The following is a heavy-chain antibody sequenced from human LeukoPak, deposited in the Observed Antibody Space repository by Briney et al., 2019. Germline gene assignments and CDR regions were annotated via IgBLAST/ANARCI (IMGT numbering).Heavy chain of an antibody. V-gene: IGHV1-2*02. CDR1: GYTFTAYY. CDR3: TRAPMF. D-gene: IGHD3-10*02. J-gene: IGHJ4*02. CDR2: INPKSGGT. Sequence: ASVKVSCKASGYTFTAYYMHWVRQAPGQGLEWMGCINPKSGGTIYAQKFQGRVTMTRDSSISIAYMEVSGLTSDDTAMYYCTRAPMFWGQGTLVTVSA.